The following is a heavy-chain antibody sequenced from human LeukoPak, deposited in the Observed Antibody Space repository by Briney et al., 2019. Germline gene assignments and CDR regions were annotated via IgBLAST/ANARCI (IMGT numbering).Heavy chain of an antibody. J-gene: IGHJ4*02. CDR3: AREFGDILTGWIDS. D-gene: IGHD3-9*01. CDR2: INPSGGTT. V-gene: IGHV1-46*01. Sequence: ASVKVSCKAHGYIFTSYYMHWVRQAPGQGLEWMGIINPSGGTTSYAQKFQGRVTMTRDASMRTVYMELSSLRSEDTAVYYCAREFGDILTGWIDSWGQGTLVTVSS. CDR1: GYIFTSYY.